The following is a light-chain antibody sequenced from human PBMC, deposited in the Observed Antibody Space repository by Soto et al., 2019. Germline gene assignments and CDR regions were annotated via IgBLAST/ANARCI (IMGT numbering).Light chain of an antibody. CDR2: DAY. CDR3: QQRHMWPIT. V-gene: IGKV1-13*02. Sequence: AVQLTQSPSSLSASVGDRVTITCRASQGIRTDLGWYQQKPGKAPKVLIYDAYNRATGIPPRFSGSGSGTDFTLTISSLEPEDSAVYYCQQRHMWPITFGQGTRLEI. J-gene: IGKJ5*01. CDR1: QGIRTD.